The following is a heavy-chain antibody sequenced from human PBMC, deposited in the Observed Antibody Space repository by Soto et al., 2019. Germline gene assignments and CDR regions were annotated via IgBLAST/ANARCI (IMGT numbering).Heavy chain of an antibody. CDR3: AKDSNKYSSSLRGRYFDY. J-gene: IGHJ4*02. D-gene: IGHD4-4*01. Sequence: GGSLRLSCAASGFPFSSYVMSWVRQAPGKGLEWVSGITGGGSNTFYADSVKGRFTISRDNSKNTLFLQMNSLGAEDTAVYYCAKDSNKYSSSLRGRYFDYWGQGIGVTVSS. V-gene: IGHV3-23*01. CDR1: GFPFSSYV. CDR2: ITGGGSNT.